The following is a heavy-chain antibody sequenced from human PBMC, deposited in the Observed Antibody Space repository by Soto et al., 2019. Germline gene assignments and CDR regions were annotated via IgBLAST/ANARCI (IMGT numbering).Heavy chain of an antibody. D-gene: IGHD6-19*01. CDR2: KITNDGGR. V-gene: IGHV3-23*01. J-gene: IGHJ5*02. CDR1: GFTFSDYA. Sequence: EVQLLESGGDLAQPGGSLRLICAASGFTFSDYAMTWVRQSPGKGLEWVSKITNDGGRNYRDTVKGRFTISRDNSRSTVYLLMNSLGAEDTAVYFCARTDKFNAQSSGWANRVAAWGQGTLVTVSS. CDR3: ARTDKFNAQSSGWANRVAA.